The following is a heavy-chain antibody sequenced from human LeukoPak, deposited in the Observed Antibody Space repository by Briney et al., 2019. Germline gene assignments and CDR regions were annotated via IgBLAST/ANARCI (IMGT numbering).Heavy chain of an antibody. V-gene: IGHV4-39*07. CDR2: IYHSGST. CDR3: AAGTFLEWYSYFDY. J-gene: IGHJ4*02. D-gene: IGHD3-3*01. Sequence: PSQTLSLTCTVSGGSISSGSYYWGWIRQPPGKGLEWIGSIYHSGSTHYNPSLKSRVTISVDTSKNQFSLKLSSVTAADTAVYYCAAGTFLEWYSYFDYWGQGTLVTVSS. CDR1: GGSISSGSYY.